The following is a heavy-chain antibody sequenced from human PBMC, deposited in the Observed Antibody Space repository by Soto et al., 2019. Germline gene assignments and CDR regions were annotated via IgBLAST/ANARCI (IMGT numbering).Heavy chain of an antibody. CDR3: ASAPPREHYYDSSGFPTNWFDP. CDR2: IIPIFGTA. Sequence: SVKVSCKASGGTFSSYAISWVRQAPGQGLEWMGGIIPIFGTANYAQKFQGRVTITADESTSTAYMELSSLRSEDTAVYYCASAPPREHYYDSSGFPTNWFDPWAQGALVTVSS. V-gene: IGHV1-69*13. CDR1: GGTFSSYA. J-gene: IGHJ5*02. D-gene: IGHD3-22*01.